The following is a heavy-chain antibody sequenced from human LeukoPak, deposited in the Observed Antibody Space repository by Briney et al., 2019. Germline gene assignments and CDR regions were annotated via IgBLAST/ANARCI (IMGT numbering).Heavy chain of an antibody. V-gene: IGHV4-34*01. CDR2: INHSGST. CDR1: GGSFSGYY. J-gene: IGHJ4*02. D-gene: IGHD3-3*01. Sequence: SGTLSLTRAVYGGSFSGYYWSWIRQPPGKGLEWIGEINHSGSTNYNPSLKSRVTISVDTSKNQFSLKLSSVTAADTAVYYCARGNTYYDFWSGYYTVDLDYWGQGTLVTVSS. CDR3: ARGNTYYDFWSGYYTVDLDY.